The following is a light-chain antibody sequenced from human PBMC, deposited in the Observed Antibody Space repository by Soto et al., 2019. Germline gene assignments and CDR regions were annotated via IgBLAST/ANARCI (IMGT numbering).Light chain of an antibody. Sequence: VLWQSPATLSVSPGEGRTLSSVPSQGIDDSLDWYQHKPGQTPRLLIYVTSTRATGVPTRFSGSRSGAEFTLNINRLQAEDFAVYYCKPSNHWPLPFGGGTKVDIK. CDR2: VTS. CDR3: KPSNHWPLP. J-gene: IGKJ4*01. CDR1: QGIDDS. V-gene: IGKV3-15*01.